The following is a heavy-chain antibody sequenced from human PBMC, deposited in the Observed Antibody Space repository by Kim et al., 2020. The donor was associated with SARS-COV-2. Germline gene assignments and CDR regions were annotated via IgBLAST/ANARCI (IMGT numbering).Heavy chain of an antibody. V-gene: IGHV3-23*01. J-gene: IGHJ4*02. D-gene: IGHD2-21*01. CDR1: GFTFTGHA. Sequence: GGSLRLSCTTSGFTFTGHAMSWVRQAPGKGLEWVSSIDGSDGTTYYVDSVRGRFTISRDDSKNTLYSQMSALRGDDTAVYYCMKGGWGWIWDHWGQGTLV. CDR2: IDGSDGTT. CDR3: MKGGWGWIWDH.